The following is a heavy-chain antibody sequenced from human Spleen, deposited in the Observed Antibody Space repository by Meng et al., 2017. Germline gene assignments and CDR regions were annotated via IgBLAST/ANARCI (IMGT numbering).Heavy chain of an antibody. D-gene: IGHD5-12*01. Sequence: LGAAHVRSSGTLSPTLVVPGWPFSGYFWSWFRQPPWNGLVLIGEINHSGSTSYNPSLKSRVTISVDTSKNHFYLKLSSVTAADTAVYYCARSQGPYSGYDLNYWGQGSLVTVSS. CDR2: INHSGST. CDR1: GWPFSGYF. CDR3: ARSQGPYSGYDLNY. V-gene: IGHV4-34*01. J-gene: IGHJ4*02.